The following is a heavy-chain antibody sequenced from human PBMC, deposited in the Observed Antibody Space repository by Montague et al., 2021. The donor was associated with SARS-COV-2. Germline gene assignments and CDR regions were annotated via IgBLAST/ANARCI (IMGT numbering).Heavy chain of an antibody. Sequence: SETLSLTCTVSNASITTSNWWTWVRQAPGKGLEWVGEIHHSGTLNYNPSLKSRVTISVDTSKNHFSLNLNSVTAADTAIYYCARQYGDYSDNAFTIWGQGTMVIVSS. D-gene: IGHD4-17*01. J-gene: IGHJ3*02. CDR3: ARQYGDYSDNAFTI. CDR2: IHHSGTL. CDR1: NASITTSNW. V-gene: IGHV4/OR15-8*01.